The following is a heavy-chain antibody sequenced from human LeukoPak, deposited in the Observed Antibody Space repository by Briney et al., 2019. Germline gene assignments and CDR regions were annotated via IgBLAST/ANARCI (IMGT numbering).Heavy chain of an antibody. CDR3: ASGAPITGAPLGPFDS. V-gene: IGHV4-30-4*01. CDR1: GGSISSGDYY. D-gene: IGHD1-20*01. J-gene: IGHJ4*02. CDR2: IYYRGCT. Sequence: SQTLSLTCTVSGGSISSGDYYWSWTRQPPGKGLEWTGYIYYRGCTHNNPCLKTRVTISVDTSKNQLSLKLSSETAADTAVYYRASGAPITGAPLGPFDSWGQGTLVTVSS.